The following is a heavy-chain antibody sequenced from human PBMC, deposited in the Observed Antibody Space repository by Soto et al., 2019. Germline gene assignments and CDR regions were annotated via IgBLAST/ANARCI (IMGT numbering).Heavy chain of an antibody. CDR2: ISGRGDDT. CDR1: GFTFTAYA. V-gene: IGHV3-23*01. Sequence: EVQLLESGGGLVQPGGSLRLSCAASGFTFTAYAMSWVRQAPGKGLEWISIISGRGDDTNYADSVKGRFTISRDNSKKTVYLQMNSLRAEDTAIYYCAKGSCSGGSCCRFKYWGQGTLVTVSS. CDR3: AKGSCSGGSCCRFKY. D-gene: IGHD2-15*01. J-gene: IGHJ4*02.